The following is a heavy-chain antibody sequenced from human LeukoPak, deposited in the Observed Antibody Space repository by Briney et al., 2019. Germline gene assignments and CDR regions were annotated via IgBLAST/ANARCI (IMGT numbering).Heavy chain of an antibody. CDR2: INSNGDT. V-gene: IGHV4-4*07. D-gene: IGHD3-10*01. CDR3: ARDRGLDGSDQLDS. CDR1: GGSISSYH. J-gene: IGHJ5*01. Sequence: SETLSLTCTVSGGSISSYHWIWIRQPAGKGLEWIGRINSNGDTVYNPSLQSRATMSLDMTNNQFSLKLSSVTAADTAVYYCARDRGLDGSDQLDSWGPGTLVTVSS.